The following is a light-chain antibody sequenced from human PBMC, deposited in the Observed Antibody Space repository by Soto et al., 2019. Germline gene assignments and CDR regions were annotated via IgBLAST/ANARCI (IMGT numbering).Light chain of an antibody. V-gene: IGKV3-20*01. CDR3: QQYGSSPGT. J-gene: IGKJ2*01. CDR2: RAS. Sequence: IVMTQSPATLSVSPGERATLSCRASQNIYSNIAWYQQRPGQAPRLLIYRASTRATGVPDRFSGSGSGTDFTLTISRLEPEDFAVYYCQQYGSSPGTFGQGTKVDIK. CDR1: QNIYSN.